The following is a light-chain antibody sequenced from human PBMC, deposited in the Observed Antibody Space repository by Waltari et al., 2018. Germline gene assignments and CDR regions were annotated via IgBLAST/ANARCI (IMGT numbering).Light chain of an antibody. CDR3: QQYYTYPFT. V-gene: IGKV1-16*02. CDR1: QDIRIS. J-gene: IGKJ3*01. Sequence: DIQMTQSPSSLSASVGDRVTITCRASQDIRISLACFQQKPGKPPKSLIFAASSLQSGVPSKFSGSGSGTFFTLTISSLQPEDFVTYYCQQYYTYPFTFGPGTKVDIK. CDR2: AAS.